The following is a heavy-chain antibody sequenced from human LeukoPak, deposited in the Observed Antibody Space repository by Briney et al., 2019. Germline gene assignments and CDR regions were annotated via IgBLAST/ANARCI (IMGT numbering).Heavy chain of an antibody. D-gene: IGHD3-22*01. CDR2: IKQDGSEK. V-gene: IGHV3-7*03. CDR1: GFTFSSYW. CDR3: ARDLAPSYYYDSSGYLV. Sequence: GGSLGLSCAASGFTFSSYWMSWVRQAPGKGLEWVANIKQDGSEKYYVGSVKGRFTISRDNAKNSLYLQMNSLRAEDTAVYFCARDLAPSYYYDSSGYLVWGQGTLATVSS. J-gene: IGHJ4*02.